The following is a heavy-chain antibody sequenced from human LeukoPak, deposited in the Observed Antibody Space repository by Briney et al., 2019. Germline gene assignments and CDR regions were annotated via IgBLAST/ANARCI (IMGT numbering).Heavy chain of an antibody. CDR3: TKVDYWSPENYFDS. CDR1: GFPFRSYA. J-gene: IGHJ4*02. Sequence: GGSLRLSCVASGFPFRSYAMTWVRQTPGKGLESVSVITDDEDTYYADSVKGRFTISRDNSQNTVFLQMNSLRVEDTAVYYCTKVDYWSPENYFDSWGQGTLVTVSS. D-gene: IGHD1-1*01. CDR2: ITDDEDT. V-gene: IGHV3-23*01.